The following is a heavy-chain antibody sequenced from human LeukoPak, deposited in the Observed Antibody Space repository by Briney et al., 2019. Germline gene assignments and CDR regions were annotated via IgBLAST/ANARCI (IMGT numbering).Heavy chain of an antibody. J-gene: IGHJ3*02. D-gene: IGHD3-22*01. Sequence: GGSLRLSCAASGFTFSSYAMSWVRQAPGKGLEWVSAISGSGGSKYYADSVKGRFTISSDNSKNTLYLQMNSLRAEDTAVYYCAKAITMIVVVSAFDIWGQGTMVTVSS. CDR1: GFTFSSYA. CDR3: AKAITMIVVVSAFDI. CDR2: ISGSGGSK. V-gene: IGHV3-23*01.